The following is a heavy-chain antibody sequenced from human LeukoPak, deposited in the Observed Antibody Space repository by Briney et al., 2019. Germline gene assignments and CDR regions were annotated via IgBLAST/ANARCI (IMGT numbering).Heavy chain of an antibody. CDR1: GFTFSNYD. Sequence: GGSLRLSCAASGFTFSNYDMHWFRQAPGKGLEWVSAISSSSSYIHYADSMKGRFTISRDNAENTLYLQMNSLRAEDTAVYFCARGEEKATISALDSWGQGALVTV. J-gene: IGHJ4*02. CDR3: ARGEEKATISALDS. D-gene: IGHD5-24*01. CDR2: ISSSSSYI. V-gene: IGHV3-21*01.